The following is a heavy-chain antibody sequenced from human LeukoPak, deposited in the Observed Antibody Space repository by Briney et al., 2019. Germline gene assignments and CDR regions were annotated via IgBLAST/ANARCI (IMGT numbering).Heavy chain of an antibody. CDR1: GYTFVSYG. CDR2: ISAYNGNT. Sequence: GASVKISCKASGYTFVSYGIIWGRHAPGQGLEWMGWISAYNGNTNYAQKVQGRVTMTTDTATSTAYMELRSLRSDDTAVYYCARGELNVELAYYFYYYMDVWGKGTTVTVSS. J-gene: IGHJ6*03. D-gene: IGHD5-24*01. CDR3: ARGELNVELAYYFYYYMDV. V-gene: IGHV1-18*01.